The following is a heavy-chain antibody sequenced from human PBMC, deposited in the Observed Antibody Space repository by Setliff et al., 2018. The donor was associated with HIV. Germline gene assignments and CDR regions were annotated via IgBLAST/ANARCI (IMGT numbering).Heavy chain of an antibody. CDR2: ISISGGST. CDR1: GITFSSYA. D-gene: IGHD6-19*01. CDR3: ASPQQWLTLGFDY. J-gene: IGHJ4*02. Sequence: LRLSCAASGITFSSYAMTWVRQAPGKGLEWVSAISISGGSTYYADSVKGRFTISRDNAKNSLYLQMNSLRAEDTAVYYCASPQQWLTLGFDYWGQGTLVTVPQ. V-gene: IGHV3-23*01.